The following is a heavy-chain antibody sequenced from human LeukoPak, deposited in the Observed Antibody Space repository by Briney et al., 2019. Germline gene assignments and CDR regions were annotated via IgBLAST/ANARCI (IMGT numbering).Heavy chain of an antibody. CDR1: GLTFSDYY. CDR2: ISGSSSYM. D-gene: IGHD3-22*01. Sequence: GGSLRLSCAASGLTFSDYYMSWIRQAPGKGLEWVSSISGSSSYMFYADSVKGRFTISRDNAKNSLYLQMNSLRAEDTAVYYCAKAYYDSSGYSYYFDYWGQGTLVTVSS. V-gene: IGHV3-11*06. J-gene: IGHJ4*02. CDR3: AKAYYDSSGYSYYFDY.